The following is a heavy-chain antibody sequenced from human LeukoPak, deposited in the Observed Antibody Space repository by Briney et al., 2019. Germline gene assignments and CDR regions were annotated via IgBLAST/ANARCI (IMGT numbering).Heavy chain of an antibody. V-gene: IGHV4-34*01. Sequence: SETLSLTCAVYGGSFSGYYWSWIRQPPGKELEWIGEINHSGSTNYNPSLKSRVTISVDTSKNQFSLTLNSVTAADTAVYYCARGISDDFWSGYDTFDYWGHGTLVTVSS. CDR3: ARGISDDFWSGYDTFDY. J-gene: IGHJ4*01. CDR2: INHSGST. D-gene: IGHD3-3*01. CDR1: GGSFSGYY.